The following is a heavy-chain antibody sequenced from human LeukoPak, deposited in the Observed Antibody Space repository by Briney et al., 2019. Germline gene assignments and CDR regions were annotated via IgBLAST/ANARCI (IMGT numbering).Heavy chain of an antibody. CDR3: ARGLGFGELYDWFDP. CDR2: MNPNGSNT. Sequence: ASVKVSCKASGYTFTSYDINWVRQATGQGLEWMGWMNPNGSNTGYAQKFQGRVSMTRNTSISTAYMELSSLRSEDTAVYYCARGLGFGELYDWFDPWGEGTLVTVSS. J-gene: IGHJ5*02. D-gene: IGHD3-10*01. V-gene: IGHV1-8*01. CDR1: GYTFTSYD.